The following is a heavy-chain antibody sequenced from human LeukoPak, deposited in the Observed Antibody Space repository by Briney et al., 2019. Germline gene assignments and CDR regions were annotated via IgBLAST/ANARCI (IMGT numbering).Heavy chain of an antibody. V-gene: IGHV1-2*02. J-gene: IGHJ6*03. CDR3: ARGSALGSSWYPEVYYYYYMDV. CDR1: GYTFSGYY. CDR2: INPNSGGT. D-gene: IGHD6-13*01. Sequence: ASVKVSCKASGYTFSGYYLHWVRQAPGQGLEWMGWINPNSGGTNSAQKFQGRVTMTRDTSIITAYMELSRLRSDDTAVYFCARGSALGSSWYPEVYYYYYMDVWGKGTTVTVSS.